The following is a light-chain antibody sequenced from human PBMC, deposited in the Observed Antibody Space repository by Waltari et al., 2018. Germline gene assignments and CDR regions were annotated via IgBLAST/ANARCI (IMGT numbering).Light chain of an antibody. V-gene: IGLV2-11*01. J-gene: IGLJ2*01. CDR3: CSYAGRYTSV. CDR2: DVD. Sequence: QSSLTQPRSVSGSPGQSVTLSCTGTNSDVGAYNYVSWYPHPPGRAPHLVLFDVDKRPPGVPDRVSGSKAGDTASLTISGLQADDEADDYCCSYAGRYTSVFGGGTKVTVL. CDR1: NSDVGAYNY.